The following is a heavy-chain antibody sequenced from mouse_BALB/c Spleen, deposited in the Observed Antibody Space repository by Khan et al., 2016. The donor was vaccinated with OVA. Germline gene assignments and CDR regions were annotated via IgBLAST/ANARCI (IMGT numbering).Heavy chain of an antibody. CDR1: GYSITSDYA. V-gene: IGHV3-2*02. CDR3: ARIYGGDFDY. CDR2: ISYSGNI. Sequence: VQLQQSGPGLVKPSQSLSLTCTVTGYSITSDYAWNWIRQFPGNKLEWMGYISYSGNIHYNPSLKSRISITRDTSKNQFFLQLNSVTTEDTATYYCARIYGGDFDYWGQGTTLTVSS. D-gene: IGHD1-1*01. J-gene: IGHJ2*01.